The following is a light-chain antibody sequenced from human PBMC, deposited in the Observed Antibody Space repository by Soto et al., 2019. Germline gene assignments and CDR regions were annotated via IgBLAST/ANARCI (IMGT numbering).Light chain of an antibody. CDR2: DVS. Sequence: QSALTQPASVSGSPGQSITISCTGTSSDVGDYNYVSWYQQHPGKAPKLMIFDVSNRPSGVSNRFSGSKSGNTASLTISGLQAEDEAEYYCSSYTSSSTYVFGTGTKVTVL. CDR3: SSYTSSSTYV. CDR1: SSDVGDYNY. V-gene: IGLV2-14*01. J-gene: IGLJ1*01.